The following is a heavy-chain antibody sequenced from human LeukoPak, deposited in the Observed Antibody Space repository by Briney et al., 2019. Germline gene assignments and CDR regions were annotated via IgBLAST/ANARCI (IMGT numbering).Heavy chain of an antibody. Sequence: ASVKVSCKASGYTFTGYYMHWVRQAPGQGLEWMGWINPNSGGTNYAQKFQGRVTMTRGTSISTAYMGLSRLRSDDTAVYYCAAHCSSTSCRHDYWGQRTLVTVSS. D-gene: IGHD2-2*01. J-gene: IGHJ4*02. CDR3: AAHCSSTSCRHDY. CDR1: GYTFTGYY. V-gene: IGHV1-2*02. CDR2: INPNSGGT.